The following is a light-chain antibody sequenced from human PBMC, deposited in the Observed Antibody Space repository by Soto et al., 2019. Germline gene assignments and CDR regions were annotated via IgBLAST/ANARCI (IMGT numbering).Light chain of an antibody. CDR3: QHFGSSPGYT. Sequence: EIVLTQSPGTLFLSPGERATLSCRASQSVSSSSLAWYQQKPGQAPRLLIYGASSRATSIPDRFSGSGSGTDFTLTISRLEPEDFAVYFCQHFGSSPGYTFGQGTKLQIK. J-gene: IGKJ2*01. CDR1: QSVSSSS. V-gene: IGKV3-20*01. CDR2: GAS.